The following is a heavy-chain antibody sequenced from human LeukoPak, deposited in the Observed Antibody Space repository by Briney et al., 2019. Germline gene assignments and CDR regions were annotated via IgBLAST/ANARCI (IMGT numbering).Heavy chain of an antibody. CDR1: GGSISSSSYY. Sequence: PLETLSLTCTVSGGSISSSSYYWGWIRQPPGKGLEWIGEIRHSGSTNYNPSLKSRVTISVDTSKNQFSLKLSSVTAADTAVYYCARGSLWFGELRYWGQGPLVTVSS. J-gene: IGHJ4*02. CDR3: ARGSLWFGELRY. V-gene: IGHV4-39*07. CDR2: IRHSGST. D-gene: IGHD3-10*01.